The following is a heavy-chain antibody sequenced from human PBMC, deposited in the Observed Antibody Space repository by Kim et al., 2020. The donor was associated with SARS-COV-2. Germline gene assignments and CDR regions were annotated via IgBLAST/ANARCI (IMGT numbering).Heavy chain of an antibody. CDR3: ARGPTRNYFDY. Sequence: TNYNPSHESRVTRSLDTSKNHFTLKLTAVTGADTAVYYCARGPTRNYFDYWGQGSLVTVSS. CDR2: T. J-gene: IGHJ4*02. V-gene: IGHV4-61*03.